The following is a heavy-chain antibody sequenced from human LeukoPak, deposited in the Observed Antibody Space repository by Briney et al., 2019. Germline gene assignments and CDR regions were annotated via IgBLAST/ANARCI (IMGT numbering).Heavy chain of an antibody. Sequence: GGSLRLSCAASGFTFSSYSMNWVRQAPGKGLEWVSSISSSSSYIYYADSVKGRFTISRDNAKNSLYLQMNSLRAEDTAVYYCASSVEGWLQLFWGQGTLVTVSS. CDR2: ISSSSSYI. J-gene: IGHJ4*02. D-gene: IGHD5-24*01. CDR1: GFTFSSYS. V-gene: IGHV3-21*01. CDR3: ASSVEGWLQLF.